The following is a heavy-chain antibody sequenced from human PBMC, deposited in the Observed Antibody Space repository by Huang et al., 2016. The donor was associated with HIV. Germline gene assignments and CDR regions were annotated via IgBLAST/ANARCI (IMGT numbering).Heavy chain of an antibody. V-gene: IGHV3-43*01. CDR1: GFSFDDYT. J-gene: IGHJ1*01. CDR3: VKDIIATSGAGNQYFQH. Sequence: EVQLVESGGVAVQPGGSLRLSCAASGFSFDDYTMHWVRQAPGKGLEWVSLIRRDGDSTGYADSVRGRFTISRDNNKKSLYLEMNSLRPDDTALYFCVKDIIATSGAGNQYFQHWGQGTLVGVSS. CDR2: IRRDGDST. D-gene: IGHD6-13*01.